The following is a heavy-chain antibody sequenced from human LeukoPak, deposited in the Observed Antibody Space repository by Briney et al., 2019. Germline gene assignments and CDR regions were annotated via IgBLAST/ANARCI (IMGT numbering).Heavy chain of an antibody. CDR1: GFTFSSYA. J-gene: IGHJ4*02. CDR3: AKKSSSWYGEFDY. D-gene: IGHD6-13*01. CDR2: ISGSGGST. V-gene: IGHV3-23*01. Sequence: TGGSLRLSCAASGFTFSSYAMSWVRQAPGKGLEWVSAISGSGGSTHYADSVKGRFTISRDNSKNTLYLQMNSLRAEDTAVYYCAKKSSSWYGEFDYWGQGTLVTVSS.